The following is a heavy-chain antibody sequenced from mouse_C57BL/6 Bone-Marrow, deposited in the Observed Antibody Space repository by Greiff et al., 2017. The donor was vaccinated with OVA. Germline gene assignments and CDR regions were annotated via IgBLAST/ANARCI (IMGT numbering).Heavy chain of an antibody. CDR3: ARSYYGNCWYFDV. D-gene: IGHD2-1*01. CDR2: IYIGNGYT. CDR1: GYTFTSYG. V-gene: IGHV1-58*01. Sequence: VHVKQSGAELVRPGSSVKMSCKTSGYTFTSYGINWVKQRPGQGLEWIGYIYIGNGYTEYNEKFKGKATLTSDTSSSTAYMQLSSLTSEDSAIYFCARSYYGNCWYFDVWGTGTTVTVSS. J-gene: IGHJ1*03.